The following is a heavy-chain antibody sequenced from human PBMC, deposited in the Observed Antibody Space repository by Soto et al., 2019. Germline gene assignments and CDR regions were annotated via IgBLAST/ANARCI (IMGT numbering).Heavy chain of an antibody. D-gene: IGHD3-9*01. CDR3: AKNGLRYFDWLLWGGYHY. J-gene: IGHJ4*02. Sequence: GGSLRLSCAASGFTFSSYAMSWVRQAPGKGLEWVSAISGSGGSTYYADSVKGRFTISRDNSKNTLYLQMNSLRAEDTAVYYCAKNGLRYFDWLLWGGYHYWGQGTLVTVSS. CDR1: GFTFSSYA. V-gene: IGHV3-23*01. CDR2: ISGSGGST.